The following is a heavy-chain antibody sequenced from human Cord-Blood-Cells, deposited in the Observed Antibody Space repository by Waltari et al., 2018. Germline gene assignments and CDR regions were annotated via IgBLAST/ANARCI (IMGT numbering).Heavy chain of an antibody. J-gene: IGHJ4*02. CDR1: GFTFSSYA. Sequence: QVQLVESGGGVVQPGRSLRLSCAASGFTFSSYAMHWVRQAPGKGLEWVAGISYDGSNKYYADSGKGRFTISRDNSKNTLYLQMNSLRAEDTAVYYCARVPTGKYDYWGQGTLVTVSS. CDR3: ARVPTGKYDY. CDR2: ISYDGSNK. V-gene: IGHV3-30-3*01. D-gene: IGHD1-1*01.